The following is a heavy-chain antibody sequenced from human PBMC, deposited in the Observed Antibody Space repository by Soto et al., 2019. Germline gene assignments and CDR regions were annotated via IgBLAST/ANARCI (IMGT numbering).Heavy chain of an antibody. D-gene: IGHD1-26*01. V-gene: IGHV1-2*02. J-gene: IGHJ4*02. CDR1: GYTFTVYF. CDR2: INPKSGGT. CDR3: ARDLAKGGGSAGFDY. Sequence: ASVKVSCKASGYTFTVYFMHWVRQAPGQGLEWMGWINPKSGGTMYPQKFQGRVTMTWDTSISTAYMALTRLRSDDTAVYYCARDLAKGGGSAGFDYWGQGTLVTVS.